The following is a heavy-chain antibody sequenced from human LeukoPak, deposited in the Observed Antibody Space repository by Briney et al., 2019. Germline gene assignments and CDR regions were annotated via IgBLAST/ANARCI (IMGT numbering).Heavy chain of an antibody. CDR3: ARVSPNTVTTLQYFDY. V-gene: IGHV4-39*01. Sequence: SETLSLTCTVSGGSISSSAYHWGWIRQPPGKGLEWVGSIHSSGSTYYNLSLKSRVTISVDTSKNQFSLKLSSVTAADTAVYYCARVSPNTVTTLQYFDYWGQGTLVTVSS. J-gene: IGHJ4*02. CDR1: GGSISSSAYH. D-gene: IGHD4-17*01. CDR2: IHSSGST.